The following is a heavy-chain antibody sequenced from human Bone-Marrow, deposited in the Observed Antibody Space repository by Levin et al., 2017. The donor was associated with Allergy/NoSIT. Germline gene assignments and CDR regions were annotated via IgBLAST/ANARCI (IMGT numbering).Heavy chain of an antibody. Sequence: ASVKVSCAASGFSFSDYGMTWVRQAPGKGLEWVSYISPSGSTIHYADSVKGRFTISRDNAKNSLSLQMNSLRDEDTAVFYCATDPQRSDGYAFDYWGQGPLVIVSS. CDR2: ISPSGSTI. J-gene: IGHJ4*02. D-gene: IGHD2-21*02. CDR3: ATDPQRSDGYAFDY. CDR1: GFSFSDYG. V-gene: IGHV3-48*02.